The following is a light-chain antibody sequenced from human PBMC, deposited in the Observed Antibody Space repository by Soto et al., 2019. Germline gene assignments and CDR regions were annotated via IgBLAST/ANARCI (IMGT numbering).Light chain of an antibody. Sequence: DIPMTQSPSTLSASVGDRVTITCRASQSISSWLAWYQQKPGKAPKLLIYKASSLESGVPLRFSGSGSGTEFTLTISSLQPDYFATYYCQQYNSYSPLLTFGGGTKVDSK. CDR1: QSISSW. CDR2: KAS. J-gene: IGKJ4*01. V-gene: IGKV1-5*03. CDR3: QQYNSYSPLLT.